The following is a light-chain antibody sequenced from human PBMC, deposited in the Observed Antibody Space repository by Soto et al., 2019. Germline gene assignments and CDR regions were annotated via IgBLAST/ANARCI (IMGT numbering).Light chain of an antibody. Sequence: EIVLTQSPVTLSLSTGERATLSCRASQSVSSYLAWYQQKPGQAPRLLIYDASNRATGIPARFSGSGSGTDFTLTISALEPEDFALYYCQMRFHRPPMSTFGQGTKLEIK. CDR2: DAS. CDR3: QMRFHRPPMST. V-gene: IGKV3-11*01. CDR1: QSVSSY. J-gene: IGKJ2*01.